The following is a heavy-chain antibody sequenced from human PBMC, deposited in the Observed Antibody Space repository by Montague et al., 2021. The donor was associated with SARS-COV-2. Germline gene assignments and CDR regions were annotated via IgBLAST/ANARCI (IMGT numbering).Heavy chain of an antibody. CDR1: GGSISSGSYY. V-gene: IGHV4-61*02. CDR2: IYTSGST. CDR3: ARGWCGGTDCSSTSYNPYYYYYGMDV. J-gene: IGHJ6*02. Sequence: TLSLTCTVSGGSISSGSYYWSWIRQPAGKGLEWIGRIYTSGSTNYNPSLKSRVTISVDTSKNQFSLKLSSVTAADTAVYYCARGWCGGTDCSSTSYNPYYYYYGMDVWGQGTTVTVSS. D-gene: IGHD2-2*01.